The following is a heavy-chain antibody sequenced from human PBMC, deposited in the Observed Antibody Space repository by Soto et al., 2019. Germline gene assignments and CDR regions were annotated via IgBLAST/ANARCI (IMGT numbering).Heavy chain of an antibody. CDR3: ARESIAVAGTSYYYGMDV. CDR2: IIPIFGTA. Sequence: QVQLVQSGAEVKKPGSSVKVSCKASGVTFSSYAISWVRQAPGQGLEWMGGIIPIFGTANYAQKFQGRVTITADESTSTAYMELSSLRSEDTAVYYCARESIAVAGTSYYYGMDVWGQGTTVTVSS. V-gene: IGHV1-69*01. CDR1: GVTFSSYA. J-gene: IGHJ6*02. D-gene: IGHD6-19*01.